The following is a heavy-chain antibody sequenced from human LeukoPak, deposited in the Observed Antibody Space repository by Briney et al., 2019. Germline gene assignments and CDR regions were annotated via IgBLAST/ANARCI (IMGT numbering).Heavy chain of an antibody. CDR2: MNPNSGNT. CDR3: ARAYCSSTSCYTAGY. V-gene: IGHV1-8*01. Sequence: ASVKVSCKASGYTFTSYDINWVRQATGQGLEWMGWMNPNSGNTGYAQKFQGRVTMTRDTSISTAYMELSRLRSDDTAVYYCARAYCSSTSCYTAGYWGQGTLVTVSS. CDR1: GYTFTSYD. D-gene: IGHD2-2*02. J-gene: IGHJ4*02.